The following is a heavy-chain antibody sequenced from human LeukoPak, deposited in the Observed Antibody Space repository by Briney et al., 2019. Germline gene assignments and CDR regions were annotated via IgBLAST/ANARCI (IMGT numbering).Heavy chain of an antibody. CDR2: INTVSGII. Sequence: GGSLRLSCAASGFTFRSYSVNWVRQAPGKGLEWISYINTVSGIISYADSVKGRFTISADNAKNSLYLQMSNLRAEDTAVYFCARGGGLDVWGQGATVTVSS. CDR3: ARGGGLDV. D-gene: IGHD3-16*01. CDR1: GFTFRSYS. V-gene: IGHV3-48*01. J-gene: IGHJ6*02.